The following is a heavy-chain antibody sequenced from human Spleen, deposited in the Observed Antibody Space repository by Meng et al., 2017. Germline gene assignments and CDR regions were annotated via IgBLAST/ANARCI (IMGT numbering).Heavy chain of an antibody. CDR1: GFIFGNGW. Sequence: GESLKISCAASGFIFGNGWMSWVRQAPGKGLEWVGRIKSETDGGTTDYAAPVKDRFTISRDDSKSTLYLEMNSLKTEDTAVYYCTTPNTKFNSDYYFDSWGQGTLVTVSS. V-gene: IGHV3-15*01. CDR3: TTPNTKFNSDYYFDS. CDR2: IKSETDGGTT. D-gene: IGHD4-11*01. J-gene: IGHJ4*02.